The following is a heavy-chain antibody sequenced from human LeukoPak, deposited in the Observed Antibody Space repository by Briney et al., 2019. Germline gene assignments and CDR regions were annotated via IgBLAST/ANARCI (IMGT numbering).Heavy chain of an antibody. CDR3: ARAPTGGGDSKHGY. CDR1: GYTFTSYD. Sequence: ASVKVSCKASGYTFTSYDINWVRQATGQGLEWMGWMNPNSGNTGYAQKFQGRVTITADESTSTAYMELSSLRSEDTAVYYCARAPTGGGDSKHGYWGQGTLVTVSS. CDR2: MNPNSGNT. J-gene: IGHJ4*02. V-gene: IGHV1-8*01. D-gene: IGHD2-21*01.